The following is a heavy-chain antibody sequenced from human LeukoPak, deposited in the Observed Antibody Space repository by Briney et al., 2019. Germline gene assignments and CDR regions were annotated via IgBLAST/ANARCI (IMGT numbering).Heavy chain of an antibody. V-gene: IGHV3-23*01. J-gene: IGHJ3*02. CDR2: ISGSGGST. Sequence: PGGSLRLSCAASGFTFSSYAMSWVRQAPGKGMECVSAISGSGGSTYYADSVKGRFAISRDNSKNTLYLQMNSLRAEDTAVYYCAKDIVVVPAARAGDAFDIWGQGTMVTVSS. CDR1: GFTFSSYA. CDR3: AKDIVVVPAARAGDAFDI. D-gene: IGHD2-2*01.